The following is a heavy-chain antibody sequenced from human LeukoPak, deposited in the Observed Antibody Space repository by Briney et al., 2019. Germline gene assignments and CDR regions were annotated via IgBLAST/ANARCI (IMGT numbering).Heavy chain of an antibody. CDR1: GFTVSSNY. CDR3: ARDLGDWGDYYYYGMDV. Sequence: GGSLRLSCAASGFTVSSNYMSWVRQAPGKGLEWVSVIYSGGSTYYADSVKGRFTISRDNAKNSLYLQMNSLRAEDTALYYCARDLGDWGDYYYYGMDVWGQGTTVTVSS. D-gene: IGHD3-10*01. CDR2: IYSGGST. V-gene: IGHV3-66*01. J-gene: IGHJ6*02.